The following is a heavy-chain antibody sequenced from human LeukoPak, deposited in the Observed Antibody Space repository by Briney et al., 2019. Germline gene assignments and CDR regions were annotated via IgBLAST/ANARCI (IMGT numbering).Heavy chain of an antibody. CDR2: ISSSSSYI. V-gene: IGHV3-21*01. J-gene: IGHJ4*02. CDR3: ARSRNYYGSGSYYPYYFDY. D-gene: IGHD3-10*01. CDR1: GFTFSSYS. Sequence: PGGSLRPSCAASGFTFSSYSMNWVRQAPGKGLEWVSSISSSSSYIYYADSVKGRFTISRDNAKNSLYLQMNSLRAEDTAVYYCARSRNYYGSGSYYPYYFDYWGQGTLVTVSS.